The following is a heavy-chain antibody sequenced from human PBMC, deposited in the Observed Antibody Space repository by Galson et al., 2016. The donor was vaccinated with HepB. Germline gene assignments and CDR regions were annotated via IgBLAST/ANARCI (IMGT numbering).Heavy chain of an antibody. CDR3: AKERSNYDYYFDY. CDR1: GFSFRSYW. V-gene: IGHV3-74*01. J-gene: IGHJ4*02. D-gene: IGHD4-11*01. Sequence: SLRLSCAASGFSFRSYWMHWVRQAPGMGLVWVSRIENDGSRKSYSDSVKGRFTTSRGNSKNTLYLQMNSLRAEDTAVYYCAKERSNYDYYFDYWGQGTLVTVSS. CDR2: IENDGSRK.